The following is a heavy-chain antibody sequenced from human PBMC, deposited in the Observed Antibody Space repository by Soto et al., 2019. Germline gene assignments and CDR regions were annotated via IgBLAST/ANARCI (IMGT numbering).Heavy chain of an antibody. CDR2: NNADNGDT. CDR3: ARGKDSGRWIIDR. CDR1: GYTFSSYA. V-gene: IGHV1-3*01. Sequence: QVQLVQSATEVKKPGASVKVSCKASGYTFSSYALHWVRQAPGQRLEWMGCNNADNGDTRYSQKFQDRVTITRDTSASTVYMEVRSLRSEDTAVYYCARGKDSGRWIIDRWGQGPLVTVSS. D-gene: IGHD6-13*01. J-gene: IGHJ5*02.